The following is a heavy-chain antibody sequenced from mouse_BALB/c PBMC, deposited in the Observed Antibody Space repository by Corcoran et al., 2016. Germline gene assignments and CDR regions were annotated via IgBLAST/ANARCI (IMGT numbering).Heavy chain of an antibody. CDR2: INTYTGEP. J-gene: IGHJ2*01. D-gene: IGHD1-1*01. Sequence: QIQLVQSGPELKKPGETVKISCKASGYTFTNYGMNWVKQAPGKGLKWMGWINTYTGEPTYADDFKGRFAFSLETSASTAYLQINNLKNEDTATYFCATLYYYFDYWGQGTTPTVSS. CDR1: GYTFTNYG. V-gene: IGHV9-3-1*01. CDR3: ATLYYYFDY.